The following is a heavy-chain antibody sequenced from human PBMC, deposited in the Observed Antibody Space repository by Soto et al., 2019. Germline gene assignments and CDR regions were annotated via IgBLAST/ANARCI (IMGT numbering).Heavy chain of an antibody. D-gene: IGHD6-19*01. Sequence: QVQLQESGPGLVKPSETLSLTCTVSGGSISSYYWSWIRQPPGKGLEWIGYIYYSGSTNYNPSLKSRVTIXVXTXXNQFSLKLSSVTAADTAVYYCARRDSSGWYSYFDSWGQGTLVTVSS. V-gene: IGHV4-59*08. CDR2: IYYSGST. CDR1: GGSISSYY. CDR3: ARRDSSGWYSYFDS. J-gene: IGHJ4*02.